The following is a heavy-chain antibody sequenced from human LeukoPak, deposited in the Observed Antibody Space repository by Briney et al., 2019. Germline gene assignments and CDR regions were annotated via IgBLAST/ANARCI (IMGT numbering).Heavy chain of an antibody. Sequence: GASVKVSCKASGYTFTGYYMHWVRQAPGQGLEWMGWINPNSGGTNYAQKFQGRVTMTRDTSISTAYMELSRLRSDDTAMYYCARVVVAVAGSYLDYWGQGTLVTVSS. V-gene: IGHV1-2*02. CDR1: GYTFTGYY. J-gene: IGHJ4*02. CDR3: ARVVVAVAGSYLDY. D-gene: IGHD6-19*01. CDR2: INPNSGGT.